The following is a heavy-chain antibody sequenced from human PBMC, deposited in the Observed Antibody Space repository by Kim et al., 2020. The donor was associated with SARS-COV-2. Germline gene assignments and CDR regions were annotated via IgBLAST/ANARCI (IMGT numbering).Heavy chain of an antibody. Sequence: GGSLRLSCAASGFTFSTCGMHWVRQAPGKGLEWVAVISYDGSKEYYVDSVKGRFTISRDNSKNMVYLQMNSLRAEDTAVYYCAKDLWETAGPIGAFHIWGQASLVTPSA. V-gene: IGHV3-30*18. J-gene: IGHJ3*02. CDR2: ISYDGSKE. CDR3: AKDLWETAGPIGAFHI. D-gene: IGHD1-1*01. CDR1: GFTFSTCG.